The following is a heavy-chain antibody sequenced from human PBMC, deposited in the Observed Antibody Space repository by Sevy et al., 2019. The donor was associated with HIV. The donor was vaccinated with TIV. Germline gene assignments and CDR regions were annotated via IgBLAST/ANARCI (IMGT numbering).Heavy chain of an antibody. J-gene: IGHJ4*02. CDR2: IYHSAST. CDR3: ARTRNPYFDY. V-gene: IGHV4-30-2*01. CDR1: GGSISSGGYS. Sequence: SETLSLTCAVSGGSISSGGYSWSWIRQPPGKGLEWIGYIYHSASTYYNPSLKSRVTISVDRSKNKFSLKLSSVTAADTAVYYCARTRNPYFDYWGQGTLVTVSS.